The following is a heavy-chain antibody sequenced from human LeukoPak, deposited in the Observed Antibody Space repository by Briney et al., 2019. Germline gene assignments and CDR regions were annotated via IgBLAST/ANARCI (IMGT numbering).Heavy chain of an antibody. CDR3: ARVSPRYYAFDI. CDR1: GFTFSSYT. D-gene: IGHD1-1*01. CDR2: ISSSSSYI. Sequence: PGGSLRLSCAASGFTFSSYTMNWVRQAPGKGLEWVSSISSSSSYIYYADSVKGRFTISRDNAKNSLYLQMNSLRAGDTAVYYCARVSPRYYAFDIWGQGTMVTVSS. V-gene: IGHV3-21*01. J-gene: IGHJ3*02.